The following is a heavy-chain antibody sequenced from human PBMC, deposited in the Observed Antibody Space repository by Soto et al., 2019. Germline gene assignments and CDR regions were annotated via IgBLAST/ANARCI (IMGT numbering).Heavy chain of an antibody. CDR3: ARHALTYYDFWSGYSEYNWFDP. V-gene: IGHV4-59*08. CDR2: IYYSGST. J-gene: IGHJ5*02. CDR1: GGSISSYY. Sequence: SETLSLTCTVSGGSISSYYWSWIRQPPGKGLEWIGYIYYSGSTNYNPSLKSRVTISVDTSKNQFSLKLSSVTAADTAVYYCARHALTYYDFWSGYSEYNWFDPWGQGTLVTVSS. D-gene: IGHD3-3*01.